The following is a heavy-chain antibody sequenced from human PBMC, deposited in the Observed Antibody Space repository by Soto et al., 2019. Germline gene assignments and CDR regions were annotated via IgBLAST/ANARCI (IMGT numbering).Heavy chain of an antibody. V-gene: IGHV3-7*01. Sequence: HPGGSLRLSCAASGFTFSSYWMSWVRQAPGKGLEWVANIKQDGSEKYYVDSVKGRFTISRDNAKNSLYLQMNSLRAEDTAVYYCARVAGGSEDIVVVPAAYYYYYYMDVWGKGTTVTVSS. J-gene: IGHJ6*03. CDR3: ARVAGGSEDIVVVPAAYYYYYYMDV. CDR2: IKQDGSEK. CDR1: GFTFSSYW. D-gene: IGHD2-2*01.